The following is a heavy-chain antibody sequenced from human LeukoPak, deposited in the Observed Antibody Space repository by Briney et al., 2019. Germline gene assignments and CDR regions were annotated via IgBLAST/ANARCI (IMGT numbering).Heavy chain of an antibody. Sequence: PGGSLRLSCPASGITFSSHAMSWVRQAPGKGLEWVSLISGSGGHTYYGDSVKGRVTISRDNSTNRLYLQMNSLRPEDTAVYYCAKGGAATMRDGYDYYYYYMEVWGRGTTVTVSS. V-gene: IGHV3-23*01. D-gene: IGHD5-24*01. J-gene: IGHJ6*03. CDR3: AKGGAATMRDGYDYYYYYMEV. CDR1: GITFSSHA. CDR2: ISGSGGHT.